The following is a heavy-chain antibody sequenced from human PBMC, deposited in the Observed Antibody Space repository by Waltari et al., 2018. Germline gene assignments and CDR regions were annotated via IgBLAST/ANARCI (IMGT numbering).Heavy chain of an antibody. J-gene: IGHJ3*02. Sequence: QVQLQESGPGLVKPSETLSLTCAVSGYAISSGYYWGWIRQPPGKGLEWSGSIFHSGSTYYNPSPKSRVTISGDTSKNQFSLKLSSVAAADTAVYYCARAPRDDAFDIWGQGTMVTVSS. V-gene: IGHV4-38-2*01. CDR1: GYAISSGYY. CDR2: IFHSGST. CDR3: ARAPRDDAFDI.